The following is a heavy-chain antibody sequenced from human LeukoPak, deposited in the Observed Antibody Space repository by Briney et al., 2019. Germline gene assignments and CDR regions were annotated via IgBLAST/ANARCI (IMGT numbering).Heavy chain of an antibody. CDR3: AKDPSKWELTYYFDY. D-gene: IGHD1-26*01. J-gene: IGHJ4*02. CDR1: GFIFSSFT. V-gene: IGHV3-21*01. CDR2: ISSSSRYI. Sequence: PGGSLRLSCAASGFIFSSFTMNWIRQAPGKGLEWVSSISSSSRYIHYADSVKGRFTISRDNAQNSLYLQMNSLRAEDTAVYYCAKDPSKWELTYYFDYWGQGTLVTVSS.